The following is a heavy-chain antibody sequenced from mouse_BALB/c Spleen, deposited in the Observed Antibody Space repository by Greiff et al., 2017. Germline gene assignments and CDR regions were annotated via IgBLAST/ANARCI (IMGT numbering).Heavy chain of an antibody. CDR3: AREEGIYYAMDY. CDR1: GFYITDTY. CDR2: IDPANGNT. J-gene: IGHJ4*01. Sequence: VQLKQSGAELVKPGASVKLSCTASGFYITDTYMHWVKQRPEQGLEWIGRIDPANGNTKYDPKFQGKATITADTSSNTAYLQLSSLTSEDTAVYYCAREEGIYYAMDYWGQGTSVTVSS. V-gene: IGHV14-3*02.